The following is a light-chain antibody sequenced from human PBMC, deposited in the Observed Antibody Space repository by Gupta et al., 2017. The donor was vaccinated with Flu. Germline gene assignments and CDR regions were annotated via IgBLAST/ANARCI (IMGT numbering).Light chain of an antibody. Sequence: EIVMTLSPASLSVSPGQRVTLSCRASQTVSSNLAWYQQTPGQAPRLLIYGASSRATGMPARFSGSRSGTEFTLTNSSLQSQDFAVNYCQQYNDWPPWTFGQGTKVEIK. CDR2: GAS. V-gene: IGKV3-15*01. J-gene: IGKJ1*01. CDR3: QQYNDWPPWT. CDR1: QTVSSN.